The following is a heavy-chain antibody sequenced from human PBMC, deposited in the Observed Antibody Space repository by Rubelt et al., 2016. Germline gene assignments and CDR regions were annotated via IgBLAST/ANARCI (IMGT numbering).Heavy chain of an antibody. CDR3: ARGTSITGTDY. J-gene: IGHJ4*02. CDR2: INHSEST. D-gene: IGHD1-20*01. Sequence: QVQLQQWGAGLLKPSETLSLTCAVYGGSFSGYYWSWIRQPPGKGLEWIGEINHSESTNYNRVLKVEVTISVATSKNQFSRKLSSVTAADTAVYYCARGTSITGTDYWGQGTLVTVSS. CDR1: GGSFSGYY. V-gene: IGHV4-34*01.